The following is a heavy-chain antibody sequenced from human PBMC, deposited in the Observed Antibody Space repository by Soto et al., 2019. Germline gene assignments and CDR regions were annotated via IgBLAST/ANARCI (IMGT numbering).Heavy chain of an antibody. V-gene: IGHV1-69*10. Sequence: ASVKVSCKSSGDTFSSYAISWVRQAPGQGLEWTGGIIPMLGTPSYAQKFQDRVTITADKFTSTAYMELSGLRSEDTAVYYCAKEKSRYDRSGYYRPDYWGQGTLVTVSS. CDR2: IIPMLGTP. CDR3: AKEKSRYDRSGYYRPDY. D-gene: IGHD3-22*01. CDR1: GDTFSSYA. J-gene: IGHJ4*02.